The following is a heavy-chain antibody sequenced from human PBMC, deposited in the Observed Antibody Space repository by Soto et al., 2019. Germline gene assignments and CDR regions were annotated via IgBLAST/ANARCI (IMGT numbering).Heavy chain of an antibody. D-gene: IGHD6-19*01. J-gene: IGHJ4*02. Sequence: SETLSLTCTVSGGSISSYYWSWIRQPPGKGLEWIGYIYYSGSTNYNPSLKSRVTISVDTSKNQFSLKLSSVTAADTAVYYCARGGWYLRESPSYYFDYWGQGTLVTVSS. V-gene: IGHV4-59*01. CDR2: IYYSGST. CDR1: GGSISSYY. CDR3: ARGGWYLRESPSYYFDY.